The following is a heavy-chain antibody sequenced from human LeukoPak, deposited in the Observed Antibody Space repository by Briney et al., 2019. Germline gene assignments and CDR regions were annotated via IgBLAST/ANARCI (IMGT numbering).Heavy chain of an antibody. CDR1: GGSISSSNW. CDR2: IYHSGST. J-gene: IGHJ4*02. Sequence: SGTLSLTCAVSGGSISSSNWWSWVRQPPGKGLEWIGEIYHSGSTYYNPSLKSRVTTSVDTSKNQFSLKLSSVTAADTAVYFCARAAYCGGDCYYYFDYWGQGTLVTVSS. D-gene: IGHD2-21*02. V-gene: IGHV4-4*02. CDR3: ARAAYCGGDCYYYFDY.